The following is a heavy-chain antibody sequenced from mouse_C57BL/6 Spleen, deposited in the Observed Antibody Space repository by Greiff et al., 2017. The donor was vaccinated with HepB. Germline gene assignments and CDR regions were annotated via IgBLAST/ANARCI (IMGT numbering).Heavy chain of an antibody. D-gene: IGHD1-1*01. CDR3: TRKATVVAPFAY. J-gene: IGHJ3*01. V-gene: IGHV6-6*01. CDR1: GFTFSDAW. Sequence: EVQRVESGGGLVQPGGSMKLSCAASGFTFSDAWMDWVRQSPEKGLEWVAEIRNKANNHATYYAESVKGRFTISRDDSKSSVYLQMNSLRAEDTGIYYCTRKATVVAPFAYWGQGTLVTVSA. CDR2: IRNKANNHAT.